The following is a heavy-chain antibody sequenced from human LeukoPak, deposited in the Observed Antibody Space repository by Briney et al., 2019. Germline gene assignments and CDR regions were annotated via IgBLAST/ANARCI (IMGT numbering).Heavy chain of an antibody. CDR2: VSGSGGST. Sequence: GGSLRLSCAASEFTFSSFAMSWVRQAPGKGLEWVSRVSGSGGSTYYADSVKGRFSISRDNSKNTLYLQMNSLRAEDTAVYYCARDSSGYGSFDYWGRGTLVTVSS. V-gene: IGHV3-23*01. CDR3: ARDSSGYGSFDY. CDR1: EFTFSSFA. D-gene: IGHD3-22*01. J-gene: IGHJ4*02.